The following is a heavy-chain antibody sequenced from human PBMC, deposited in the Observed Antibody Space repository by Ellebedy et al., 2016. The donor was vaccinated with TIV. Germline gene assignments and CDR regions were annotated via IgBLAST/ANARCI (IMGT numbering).Heavy chain of an antibody. J-gene: IGHJ4*02. CDR1: GYTFTSYY. CDR2: FDPEDGET. D-gene: IGHD6-6*01. Sequence: ASVKVSCKASGYTFTSYYMHWVRQAPGKGLEWMGGFDPEDGETIYAQKFQGRVTMTEDTSTDTAYMELSSLRSEDTAVYYCARDLRSIAARDDYWGQGTLVTVSS. CDR3: ARDLRSIAARDDY. V-gene: IGHV1-24*01.